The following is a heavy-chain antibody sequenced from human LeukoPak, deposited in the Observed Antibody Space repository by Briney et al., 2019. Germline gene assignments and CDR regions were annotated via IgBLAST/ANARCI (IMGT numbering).Heavy chain of an antibody. J-gene: IGHJ3*02. CDR3: TRGPSGSHDAFDI. CDR1: GFTFGDYA. Sequence: GGSLRLSCTASGFTFGDYAMSWFRQAPGKGLEWVGFIRSKAYGGTTEYAASVKGRFTISRDDSKSIAYLQMNSLKTEDTAVYYCTRGPSGSHDAFDIWGQGTMVTVSS. D-gene: IGHD1-26*01. V-gene: IGHV3-49*03. CDR2: IRSKAYGGTT.